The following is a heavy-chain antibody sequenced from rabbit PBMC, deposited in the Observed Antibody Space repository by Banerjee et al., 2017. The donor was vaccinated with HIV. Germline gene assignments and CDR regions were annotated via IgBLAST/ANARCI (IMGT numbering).Heavy chain of an antibody. V-gene: IGHV1S40*01. D-gene: IGHD6-1*01. Sequence: QSLEESGGDLVKPGASLTLTCTASGFSFSSSYHMCWVRQAPGKGLEGITCIYVGSSGSTYYASWAKGRFTIAKTSSTTVTLQITSLTAADTATYFCARGDDGDPSYGYALSLWGPGTLVTVS. CDR1: GFSFSSSYH. CDR3: ARGDDGDPSYGYALSL. J-gene: IGHJ4*01. CDR2: IYVGSSGST.